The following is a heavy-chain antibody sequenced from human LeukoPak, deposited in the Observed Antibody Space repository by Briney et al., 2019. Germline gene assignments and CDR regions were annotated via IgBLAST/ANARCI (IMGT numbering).Heavy chain of an antibody. J-gene: IGHJ5*02. D-gene: IGHD6-13*01. CDR2: INHSGST. Sequence: SETLSLTCAAYGVSFSGYYWRWIRQPPGKGLEWIGEINHSGSTNYNPSLKSRVTIPVDTSKNQFSLKLSSVTAADTAVYYCARQGGYSSSWYRENWFDPWGQGTLVTVSS. V-gene: IGHV4-34*01. CDR3: ARQGGYSSSWYRENWFDP. CDR1: GVSFSGYY.